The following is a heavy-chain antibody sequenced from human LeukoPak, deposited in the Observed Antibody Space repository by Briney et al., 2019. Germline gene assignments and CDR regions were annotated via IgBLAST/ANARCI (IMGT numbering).Heavy chain of an antibody. J-gene: IGHJ4*02. CDR2: ISYDGSNK. V-gene: IGHV3-30*18. CDR1: GFTFSSYG. CDR3: AKDVSW. D-gene: IGHD5/OR15-5a*01. Sequence: GRSLRLSCAASGFTFSSYGMHWVRQAPGKGLEWVAVISYDGSNKYYADSVKGRFTISRDNSKNTLYLQMNSLRAEDTAVYYCAKDVSWWGQGTLVTVSS.